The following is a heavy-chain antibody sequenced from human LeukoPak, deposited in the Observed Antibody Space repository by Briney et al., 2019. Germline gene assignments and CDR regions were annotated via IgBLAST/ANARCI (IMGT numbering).Heavy chain of an antibody. Sequence: ASVKVSCKVSGYTLTELSMHWERQAPGKGLEWMGWISAYNGNTNYAQKLQGRVTMTTDTSTSTAYMELRSLRSDDTAVYYCARSPPVVVITFFDYWGQGTLVTVSS. CDR3: ARSPPVVVITFFDY. CDR2: ISAYNGNT. J-gene: IGHJ4*02. CDR1: GYTLTELS. D-gene: IGHD3-22*01. V-gene: IGHV1-18*01.